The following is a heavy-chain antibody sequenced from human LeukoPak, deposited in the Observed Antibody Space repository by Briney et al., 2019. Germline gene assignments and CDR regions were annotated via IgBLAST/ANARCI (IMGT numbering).Heavy chain of an antibody. CDR2: ISSSGSTI. D-gene: IGHD3-10*01. CDR3: ARRTYSYGSGSYYRVDAFDI. J-gene: IGHJ3*02. CDR1: GFTFNTYG. Sequence: GGSLRLSCAASGFTFNTYGMSWVRQAPGKGLEWVSYISSSGSTIYYADSVKGRFTISRDNAKNSLYLQMNSLRSEDTAVYYCARRTYSYGSGSYYRVDAFDIWGQGTMVTVSS. V-gene: IGHV3-48*04.